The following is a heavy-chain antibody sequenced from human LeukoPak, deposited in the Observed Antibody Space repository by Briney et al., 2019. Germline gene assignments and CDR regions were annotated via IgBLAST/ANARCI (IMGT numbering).Heavy chain of an antibody. CDR1: GGSFSGYY. Sequence: TPSETLSLTCAVYGGSFSGYYWSWIRRPPGKGLEWIGEINHSGSTNYNPSLKSRVTISVDTSKNQFSLKLSSVTAADTAVYYCASSPSIAALSWGQGTLVTVSS. V-gene: IGHV4-34*01. CDR3: ASSPSIAALS. J-gene: IGHJ5*02. CDR2: INHSGST. D-gene: IGHD6-6*01.